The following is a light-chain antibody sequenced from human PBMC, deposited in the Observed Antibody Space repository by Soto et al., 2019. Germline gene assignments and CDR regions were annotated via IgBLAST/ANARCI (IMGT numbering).Light chain of an antibody. Sequence: QSALTQPASVSGSPGQSITISCTGTSSDVGGYNFVFWYQQYPGKAPKLMIYDVNNRPSGVSDRFSGSKSGNTASLTISGLQAEDEADYYCSSYTGSSTVVFGGGT. CDR3: SSYTGSSTVV. CDR1: SSDVGGYNF. V-gene: IGLV2-14*03. CDR2: DVN. J-gene: IGLJ2*01.